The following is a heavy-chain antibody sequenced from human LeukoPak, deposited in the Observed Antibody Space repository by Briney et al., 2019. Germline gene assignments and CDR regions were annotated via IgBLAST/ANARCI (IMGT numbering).Heavy chain of an antibody. V-gene: IGHV3-30*18. CDR3: AKEGEGLRYFDWLFGF. CDR1: GFTFSSYG. J-gene: IGHJ4*02. D-gene: IGHD3-9*01. Sequence: PGRSLRLSCAASGFTFSSYGMHWVRQAPGKGLEWVAVISYDGSNKYYADSVKGRFTISRDNSKNTLYLQMNSLRAEDTAVYYCAKEGEGLRYFDWLFGFWGQGTLVTVSS. CDR2: ISYDGSNK.